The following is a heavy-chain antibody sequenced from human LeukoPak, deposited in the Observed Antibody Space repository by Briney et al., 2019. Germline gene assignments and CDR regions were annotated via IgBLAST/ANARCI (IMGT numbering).Heavy chain of an antibody. CDR3: ARVTPGGVGSFDY. V-gene: IGHV3-7*01. D-gene: IGHD3-10*01. CDR1: GFTFSRYW. J-gene: IGHJ4*02. Sequence: GGSLRLSCAASGFTFSRYWMSWVRQAPGKGLEWVADINQAGSEKFYVDSVKGRFTISRDNAKTSLYLQMNSLRAEDTAVYYCARVTPGGVGSFDYWGQGTLVTVSS. CDR2: INQAGSEK.